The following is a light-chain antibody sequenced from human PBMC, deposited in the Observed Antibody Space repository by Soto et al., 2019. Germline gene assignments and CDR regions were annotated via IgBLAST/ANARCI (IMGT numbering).Light chain of an antibody. CDR1: SSDIGGFDF. CDR3: SSYTSTSSYV. CDR2: EVR. Sequence: QSVLTQPASVSGSPGQSITISCTGTSSDIGGFDFVAWYQQQPGKAPKLLIYEVRNRPSGVSHRFSGSKSGDTASLTIFGLQAEDEGDYYCSSYTSTSSYVFGTGTKVTGL. V-gene: IGLV2-14*01. J-gene: IGLJ1*01.